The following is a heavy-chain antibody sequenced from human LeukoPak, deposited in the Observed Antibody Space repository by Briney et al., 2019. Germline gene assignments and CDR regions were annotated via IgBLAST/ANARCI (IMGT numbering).Heavy chain of an antibody. Sequence: PGGSLRLSCAASGFTVSNNYMSWVRQAPGEGLECVSVIYSGGSTYYADSVKGRFTISRDNAKKSLYLQMNSLRAEDTAMYYCARESAPRGYTYGSYYSYYYMDVWGKGTTVTVSS. J-gene: IGHJ6*03. CDR3: ARESAPRGYTYGSYYSYYYMDV. V-gene: IGHV3-53*01. CDR1: GFTVSNNY. CDR2: IYSGGST. D-gene: IGHD5-18*01.